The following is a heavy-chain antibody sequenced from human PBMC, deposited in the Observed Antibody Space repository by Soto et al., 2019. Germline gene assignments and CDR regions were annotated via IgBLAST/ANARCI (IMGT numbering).Heavy chain of an antibody. D-gene: IGHD4-17*01. J-gene: IGHJ6*02. CDR1: GFTFSSYA. Sequence: GGSLRLSCAASGFTFSSYAMSWVRQAPGKGLEWVSAISGSGGSTYYADSVEGRFTISRDNSKNTLYLQMNSLRAEDTAVYYCAKEGRLTVTYYYYGMDVWGQGTTVTVSS. CDR3: AKEGRLTVTYYYYGMDV. CDR2: ISGSGGST. V-gene: IGHV3-23*01.